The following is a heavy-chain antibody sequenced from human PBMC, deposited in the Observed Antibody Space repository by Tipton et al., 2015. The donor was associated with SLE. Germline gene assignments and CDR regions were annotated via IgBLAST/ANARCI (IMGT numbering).Heavy chain of an antibody. CDR1: GYSFSNYW. V-gene: IGHV5-51*03. D-gene: IGHD6-13*01. J-gene: IGHJ3*01. Sequence: QLVQSGAEVKKPGESLKISCKGSGYSFSNYWIGWVRQMPGKGLEWMGIIYPGDSHTRYSPSFQGQVTISVDKSISTAYLQWNSLKASDTAMYYCAGGGRAAAPKSPADAFDFWGQGTVVTVSS. CDR3: AGGGRAAAPKSPADAFDF. CDR2: IYPGDSHT.